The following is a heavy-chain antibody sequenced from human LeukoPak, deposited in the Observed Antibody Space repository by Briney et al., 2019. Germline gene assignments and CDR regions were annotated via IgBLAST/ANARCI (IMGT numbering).Heavy chain of an antibody. J-gene: IGHJ4*02. V-gene: IGHV1-69*04. D-gene: IGHD3-10*01. Sequence: SVKVSCKVSGYTLTELSMHWVRQAPGQGLEWMGRIIPILGIANYAQKFQGRVTITADKSTSTAYMELSSLRSEDTAVYYCARASVRGVYFDYWGQGTLVTVSS. CDR3: ARASVRGVYFDY. CDR2: IIPILGIA. CDR1: GYTLTELS.